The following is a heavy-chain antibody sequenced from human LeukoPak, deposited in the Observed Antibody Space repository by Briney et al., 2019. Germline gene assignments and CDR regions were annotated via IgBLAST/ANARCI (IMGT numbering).Heavy chain of an antibody. CDR1: GFTFSSYS. CDR3: AGGLVLRFLECLSPFDY. V-gene: IGHV3-21*01. Sequence: GGSLRLSCTAYGFTFSSYSMNWVRQAPGKGLEWISSISSSSSYIYYADSVKGRFTISRDNAKNSLYLQMNSLRAEDTAVYYCAGGLVLRFLECLSPFDYWGQGSLVTVSS. J-gene: IGHJ4*02. D-gene: IGHD3-3*01. CDR2: ISSSSSYI.